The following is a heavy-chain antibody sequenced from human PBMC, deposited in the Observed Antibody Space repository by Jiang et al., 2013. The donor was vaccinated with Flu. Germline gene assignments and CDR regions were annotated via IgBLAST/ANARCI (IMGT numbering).Heavy chain of an antibody. D-gene: IGHD1-26*01. V-gene: IGHV1-46*01. Sequence: GAEVKKPGASVKVSCKASGYTFTSYYMHWVRQAPGQGLEWMGIINPSGGSTSYAQKFQGRVTMTRDTSTSTVYMELSSLRSEDTAVYYCARDGIVGATDNWFDPWGQGTLVTVSS. CDR1: GYTFTSYY. CDR2: INPSGGST. CDR3: ARDGIVGATDNWFDP. J-gene: IGHJ5*02.